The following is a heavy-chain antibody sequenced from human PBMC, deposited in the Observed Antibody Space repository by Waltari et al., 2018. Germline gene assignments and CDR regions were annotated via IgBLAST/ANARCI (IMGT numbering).Heavy chain of an antibody. CDR3: ARGPAMDDYYYYMDV. CDR1: GYPFTSYD. V-gene: IGHV1-8*03. J-gene: IGHJ6*03. Sequence: QVQLVQSGAEVKKPGASVKVSCKASGYPFTSYDINWVRRATGQGLEWMGWMNPNSGNTGYAQKFQGRVTITRNTSISTAYMELSSLRSEDTAVYYCARGPAMDDYYYYMDVWGKGTTVTVSS. CDR2: MNPNSGNT.